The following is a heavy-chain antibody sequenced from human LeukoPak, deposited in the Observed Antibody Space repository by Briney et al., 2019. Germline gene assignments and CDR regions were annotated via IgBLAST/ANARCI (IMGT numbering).Heavy chain of an antibody. V-gene: IGHV3-30*01. Sequence: RGSLRLSCAVSGFTFSAYAMHWVRQAPGKGLGWVAVISYDGSNKYYADYVKGRFTISGDKSKNALYLHMNSLRPEDTAVYYCARGPGPIAGAKNAFDIWGQGTMVTVSP. D-gene: IGHD1-26*01. J-gene: IGHJ3*02. CDR3: ARGPGPIAGAKNAFDI. CDR1: GFTFSAYA. CDR2: ISYDGSNK.